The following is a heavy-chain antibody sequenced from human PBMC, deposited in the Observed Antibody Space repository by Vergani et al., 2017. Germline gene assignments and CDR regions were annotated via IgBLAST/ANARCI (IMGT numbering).Heavy chain of an antibody. J-gene: IGHJ6*03. V-gene: IGHV4-34*01. D-gene: IGHD4-11*01. CDR1: GGSFTSYH. CDR3: ARVNTETNGHLYYYYYMDV. CDR2: IEHTGRP. Sequence: QVQLQQWGGGLLKPSETLSLTCVVNGGSFTSYHWTWIRQSPGEGLEWVGDIEHTGRPDYNPSLKSRLTMSVDKSRNQFSLTLNSVTATDTSIYFFARVNTETNGHLYYYYYMDVWGQGTAVTVS.